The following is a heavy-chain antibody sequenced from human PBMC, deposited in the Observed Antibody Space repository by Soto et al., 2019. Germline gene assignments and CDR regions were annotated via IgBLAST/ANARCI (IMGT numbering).Heavy chain of an antibody. CDR1: GGSISSGGYY. Sequence: SETLSLTCTVSGGSISSGGYYWSWIRQHPGKGLEWIGYIYYSGSTYYNPSLKSRVTISVDTSKNQFSLKLSSVTAADTAVYYCARGEAYCGGDCCFNWGQGTRVTVSS. CDR2: IYYSGST. J-gene: IGHJ4*02. V-gene: IGHV4-31*03. D-gene: IGHD2-21*02. CDR3: ARGEAYCGGDCCFN.